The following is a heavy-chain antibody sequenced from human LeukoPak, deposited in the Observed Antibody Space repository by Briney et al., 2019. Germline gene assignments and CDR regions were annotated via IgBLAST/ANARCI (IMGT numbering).Heavy chain of an antibody. CDR3: VRGRIPMVVMGEFDY. V-gene: IGHV3-21*01. Sequence: PGGSLRLSCAASGFSFNTYAMNWVRQAPGKGLEWVSSISPTSTYIYYADSWKGRFTISRDNAKSSLYLQMNGLRAEDTAVYYCVRGRIPMVVMGEFDYWGQGTLVTVSS. CDR1: GFSFNTYA. D-gene: IGHD3-10*01. CDR2: ISPTSTYI. J-gene: IGHJ4*02.